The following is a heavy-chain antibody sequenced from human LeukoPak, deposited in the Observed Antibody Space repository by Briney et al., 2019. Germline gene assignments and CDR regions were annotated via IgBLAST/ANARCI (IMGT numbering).Heavy chain of an antibody. CDR1: GYTFTSYA. CDR3: ARDRNVVRGVILSNWFDP. J-gene: IGHJ5*02. D-gene: IGHD3-10*01. V-gene: IGHV1-3*01. CDR2: INAGNGNT. Sequence: ASVKVSCKASGYTFTSYAMHWVRQAPGQRLEWMGWINAGNGNTKYSQRFRGRVTITRDTSASTAYMELSSLRSEDTAVYYCARDRNVVRGVILSNWFDPWGQGTLVTVSS.